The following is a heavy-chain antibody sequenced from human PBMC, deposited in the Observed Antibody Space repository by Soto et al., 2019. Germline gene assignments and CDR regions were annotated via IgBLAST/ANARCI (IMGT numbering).Heavy chain of an antibody. D-gene: IGHD2-2*01. Sequence: ASVKVSCKASGYTFTSYGISWVRQAPGQGLEWMGWISAYNGNTNYAQKLQGRVTMTTDTSTSTAYMELRSLRSDDTAVYYCARTGYCSSPSCYSPLFDLWGRGTLVTVSS. CDR1: GYTFTSYG. CDR3: ARTGYCSSPSCYSPLFDL. J-gene: IGHJ2*01. V-gene: IGHV1-18*01. CDR2: ISAYNGNT.